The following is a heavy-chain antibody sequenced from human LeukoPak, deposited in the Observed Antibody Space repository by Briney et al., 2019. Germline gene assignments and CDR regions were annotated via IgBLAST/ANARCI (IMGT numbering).Heavy chain of an antibody. Sequence: GGSLRLSCAASGFTVSSNYMSWVRQAPGKGLEWVSLIYSGGSTYYADSVKGRFTISRDNSKNTLYLQMNSLRAEDTAVYYSARSNVPTPARAAPFDYWGQGTLVTVSS. CDR3: ARSNVPTPARAAPFDY. J-gene: IGHJ4*02. CDR2: IYSGGST. V-gene: IGHV3-66*01. CDR1: GFTVSSNY. D-gene: IGHD2-15*01.